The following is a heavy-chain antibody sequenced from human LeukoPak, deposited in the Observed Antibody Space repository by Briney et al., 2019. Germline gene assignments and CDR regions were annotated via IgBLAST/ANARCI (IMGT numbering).Heavy chain of an antibody. CDR1: GGSFSGYY. CDR2: INHSGST. D-gene: IGHD1-14*01. CDR3: ARDSRDHGDI. J-gene: IGHJ3*02. V-gene: IGHV4-34*01. Sequence: SETLSLTCAVYGGSFSGYYWSWIRQPPGKGLEWIGEINHSGSTNYNPSLKSRVTISVDTSKNQFSLKLSSVTAADTAVYYCARDSRDHGDIWGQGTMVTVSS.